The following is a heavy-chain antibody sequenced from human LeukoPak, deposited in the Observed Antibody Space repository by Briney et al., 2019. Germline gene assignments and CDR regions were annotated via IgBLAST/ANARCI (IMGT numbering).Heavy chain of an antibody. V-gene: IGHV4-30-2*01. CDR3: ARDSVGYGSGSYDY. CDR2: IYHSGST. Sequence: SETLSLTCAVSGGSISSGRYSWSWIRQPPGKGLEWIGYIYHSGSTYYNPSLKSRVTISVDRSKNQSSLKLSSVTAADTAVYYCARDSVGYGSGSYDYWGQGTLVTVSS. CDR1: GGSISSGRYS. D-gene: IGHD3-10*01. J-gene: IGHJ4*02.